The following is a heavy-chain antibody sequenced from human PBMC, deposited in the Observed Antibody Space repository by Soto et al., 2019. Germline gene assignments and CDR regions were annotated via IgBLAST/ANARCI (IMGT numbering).Heavy chain of an antibody. D-gene: IGHD3-10*01. V-gene: IGHV1-18*01. CDR1: GYTFTSYG. Sequence: QVQLVQSGAEVKKPGASVKVSCKASGYTFTSYGISWVRQAPGQGLEWMGWISAYNGITNYAQKLQGRVTMTTDTSTRTAYMVLRSLRSNDTAVYYCARDNVGFGVFDYWGQGTLVTVSA. CDR3: ARDNVGFGVFDY. J-gene: IGHJ4*02. CDR2: ISAYNGIT.